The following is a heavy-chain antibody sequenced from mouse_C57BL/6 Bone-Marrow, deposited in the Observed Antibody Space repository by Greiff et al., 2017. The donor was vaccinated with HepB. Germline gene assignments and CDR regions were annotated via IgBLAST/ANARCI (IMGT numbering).Heavy chain of an antibody. CDR2: IYPGSGNT. J-gene: IGHJ3*01. V-gene: IGHV1-66*01. CDR1: GYSFTSYY. Sequence: VQLQQSGPELVKPGASVKISCKASGYSFTSYYIHWVKQRPGQGLEWIGWIYPGSGNTKYNEKFKGKATLTADTSSSTAYMQLSSLTSEDSAVYYCARGEDSSGYGFAYWGQGTLVTVSA. D-gene: IGHD3-2*02. CDR3: ARGEDSSGYGFAY.